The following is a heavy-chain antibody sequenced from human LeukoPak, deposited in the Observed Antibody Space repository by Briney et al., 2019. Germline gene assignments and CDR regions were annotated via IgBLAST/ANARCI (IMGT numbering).Heavy chain of an antibody. J-gene: IGHJ6*03. CDR2: IYYSGST. CDR1: GGSISSYY. Sequence: PSETLSLTCTVSGGSISSYYWSWIRQPPGKGLEWIGYIYYSGSTNYNPSLKSRVTISVDTSKNQFSLKLSSVTAADTAVYYCARDGIDYYYMDVWGKGTTVTVSS. V-gene: IGHV4-59*01. CDR3: ARDGIDYYYMDV.